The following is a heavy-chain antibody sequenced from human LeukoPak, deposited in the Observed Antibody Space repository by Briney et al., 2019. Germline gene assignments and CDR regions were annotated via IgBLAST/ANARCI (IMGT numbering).Heavy chain of an antibody. CDR1: GVSFSSYY. V-gene: IGHV4-34*01. CDR2: INHSGST. D-gene: IGHD2-15*01. Sequence: SESLSLTCAVYGVSFSSYYWSWIRQPPGKGLEWIGEINHSGSTNYNTSLKSRATISEDTSKNQFSLKLSSVTAADTAVYYCARKPERAAWFDPWGQGTLVTVSS. CDR3: ARKPERAAWFDP. J-gene: IGHJ5*02.